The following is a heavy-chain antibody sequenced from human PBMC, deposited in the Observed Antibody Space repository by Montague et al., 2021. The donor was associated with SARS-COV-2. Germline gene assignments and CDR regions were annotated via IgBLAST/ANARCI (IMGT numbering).Heavy chain of an antibody. CDR3: ARHRKDYDILTGYSTSFYYDMDV. CDR2: VSDSGS. D-gene: IGHD3-9*01. V-gene: IGHV4-59*08. CDR1: GGSTSRYY. J-gene: IGHJ6*02. Sequence: SEILSLTCTVSGGSTSRYYWSWIRQPPGKGLEWIGYVSDSGSDYNPSLKSRVSISVDTSKKLLSLSLSSVTAADTAIYYCARHRKDYDILTGYSTSFYYDMDVWGQGTTVTVSS.